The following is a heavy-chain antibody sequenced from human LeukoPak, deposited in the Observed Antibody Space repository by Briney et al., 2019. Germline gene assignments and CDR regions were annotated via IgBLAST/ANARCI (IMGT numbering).Heavy chain of an antibody. V-gene: IGHV1-69*04. CDR2: IIPILGIA. J-gene: IGHJ5*02. D-gene: IGHD2-2*01. Sequence: ASVKVSCKASGGTFSSYAISWVRQAPGQGLEWMGRIIPILGIANYAQKFQGRVTITADKSTSTAYMELSSLRSEDTAVYYCARGPYQLLGDNWFDPWGQGTMVTVSS. CDR3: ARGPYQLLGDNWFDP. CDR1: GGTFSSYA.